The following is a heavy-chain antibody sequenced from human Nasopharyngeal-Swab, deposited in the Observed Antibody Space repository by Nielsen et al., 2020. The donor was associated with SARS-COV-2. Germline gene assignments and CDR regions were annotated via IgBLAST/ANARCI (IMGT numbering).Heavy chain of an antibody. CDR1: GGTFSSYA. CDR2: IIPIFGTA. D-gene: IGHD6-13*01. V-gene: IGHV1-69*13. J-gene: IGHJ6*02. Sequence: SVKVSCKASGGTFSSYAISWVRQAPGQGLEWMGGIIPIFGTANYAQKFQGRVTITADESTSTAYMELSSLRSEDTAVYYCARGIAAADDYYYGMDVWGQGTTVTVSS. CDR3: ARGIAAADDYYYGMDV.